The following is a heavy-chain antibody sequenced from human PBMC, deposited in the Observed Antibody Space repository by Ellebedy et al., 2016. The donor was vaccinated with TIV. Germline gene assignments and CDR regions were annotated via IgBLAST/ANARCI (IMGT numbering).Heavy chain of an antibody. CDR2: MDPRLGTV. CDR1: RDTFSNHA. J-gene: IGHJ4*02. CDR3: ARWDGYDEKFQGPFDR. D-gene: IGHD5-24*01. Sequence: AASVKVSCKASRDTFSNHAFNWVRQAPGQELEWMGRMDPRLGTVKYAQKFQGRVTITADKSTSTAYIELSSLRSDDTAVYYCARWDGYDEKFQGPFDRWGQGTLVTVSS. V-gene: IGHV1-69*04.